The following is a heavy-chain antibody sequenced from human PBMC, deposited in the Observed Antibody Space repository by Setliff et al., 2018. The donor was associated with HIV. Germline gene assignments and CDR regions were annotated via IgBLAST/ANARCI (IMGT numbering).Heavy chain of an antibody. CDR1: GYSFTNYW. Sequence: GESLKISCKGSGYSFTNYWIGWVRQVPRKGLEWMGIIYPGDSDTRYSPSFQGQVTISADKSISTAYLQWSTLKASDTAIYYCARHRHTAAGTLDAFDIWGQGTVVTVSS. J-gene: IGHJ3*02. D-gene: IGHD6-13*01. V-gene: IGHV5-51*01. CDR3: ARHRHTAAGTLDAFDI. CDR2: IYPGDSDT.